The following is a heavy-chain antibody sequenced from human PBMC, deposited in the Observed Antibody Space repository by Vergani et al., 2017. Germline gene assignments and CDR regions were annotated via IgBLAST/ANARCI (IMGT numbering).Heavy chain of an antibody. J-gene: IGHJ4*02. Sequence: QVQLQESGPGLVKPSETLSLTCTVSGGSISSYYWSWIRQPPGKGLDWIGYICYSASTNYNPSLKSRVTISVDTSKNQFSLKLSSVTAADTAVYYCARGGLERRIFDYWGQGTLVTVSS. V-gene: IGHV4-59*01. CDR2: ICYSAST. D-gene: IGHD1-1*01. CDR3: ARGGLERRIFDY. CDR1: GGSISSYY.